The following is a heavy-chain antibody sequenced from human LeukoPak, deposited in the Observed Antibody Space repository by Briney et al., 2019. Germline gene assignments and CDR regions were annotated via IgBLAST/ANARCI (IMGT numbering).Heavy chain of an antibody. CDR1: GASISGYW. D-gene: IGHD1/OR15-1a*01. V-gene: IGHV4-4*07. J-gene: IGHJ4*02. Sequence: SETLSLTCDVSGASISGYWWSWIRQPAGKGLEWIGRMYTDGDTNYNPALKSRVTVSVDMSKNQFSLRLNSVTAADTAVYYCARGEHSVDSWGQGMLVAVSS. CDR2: MYTDGDT. CDR3: ARGEHSVDS.